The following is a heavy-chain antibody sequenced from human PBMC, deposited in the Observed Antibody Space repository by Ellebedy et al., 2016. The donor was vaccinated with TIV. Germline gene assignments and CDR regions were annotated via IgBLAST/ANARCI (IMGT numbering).Heavy chain of an antibody. CDR3: ARDRRRIVRFLEWFGDRYYGMDV. CDR2: INHSGST. J-gene: IGHJ6*02. CDR1: GGSFSGYY. V-gene: IGHV4-34*01. Sequence: MPSETLSLTCAVYGGSFSGYYWSWIRQPPGKGLEWIGEINHSGSTNYSPSLKSRVTISVDTSKNQFSLKLSSVTAADTAVYYCARDRRRIVRFLEWFGDRYYGMDVWGQGTTVTVSS. D-gene: IGHD3-3*01.